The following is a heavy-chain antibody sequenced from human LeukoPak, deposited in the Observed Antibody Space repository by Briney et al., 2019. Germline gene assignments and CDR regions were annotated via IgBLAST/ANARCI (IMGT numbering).Heavy chain of an antibody. D-gene: IGHD6-25*01. Sequence: ASVKVSCKASGYTFTGYYMHWVRQAPGQGLEWMGWINPNSGGTNYAQKFQGRVTMTRDTSISTAYMELSRLRSEDTAVYYCARGGYRSPRDAFDIWGQGTMVTVSS. CDR3: ARGGYRSPRDAFDI. V-gene: IGHV1-2*02. CDR2: INPNSGGT. CDR1: GYTFTGYY. J-gene: IGHJ3*02.